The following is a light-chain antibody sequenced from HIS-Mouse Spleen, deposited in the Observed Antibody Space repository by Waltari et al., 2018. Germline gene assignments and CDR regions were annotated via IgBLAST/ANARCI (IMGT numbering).Light chain of an antibody. J-gene: IGLJ3*02. CDR2: DVS. CDR1: SSDVGGYNY. V-gene: IGLV2-14*03. CDR3: SSYTSSSTLEV. Sequence: QSALTQPASVSGSPGQSITISCTGTSSDVGGYNYVPWYQQLPGKAPKLMIYDVSNRPSGVSNRFSGSKSGNTASLTISGLQAEDEADYYCSSYTSSSTLEVFGGGTKLTVL.